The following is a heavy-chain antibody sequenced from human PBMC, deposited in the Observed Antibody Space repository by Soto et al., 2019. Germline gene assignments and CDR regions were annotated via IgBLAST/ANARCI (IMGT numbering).Heavy chain of an antibody. J-gene: IGHJ4*02. D-gene: IGHD2-2*01. CDR2: IRSSSYGITA. Sequence: GGCLRLSCTTSGLTLGGYAMSWFRQGPGKVLAWVGFIRSSSYGITADYATSVKGRFTISRDDSKSTAYLQMNSLKTEDTAVYYCARMDCTSNSCYYLFDYWGQGALVTVSS. V-gene: IGHV3-49*03. CDR1: GLTLGGYA. CDR3: ARMDCTSNSCYYLFDY.